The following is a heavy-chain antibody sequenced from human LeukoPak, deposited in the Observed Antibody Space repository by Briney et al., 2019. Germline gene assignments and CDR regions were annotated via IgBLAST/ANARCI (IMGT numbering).Heavy chain of an antibody. CDR1: GGSISSYY. CDR3: AREYCSSTSCYYYFDY. Sequence: SETLSLTCAVSGGSISSYYWSWIRQPPGKGLEWIGYIYYSGSTNYNPSLKSRVTTSVDTSKNQFSLKLSSVTAADTAVYYCAREYCSSTSCYYYFDYWGQGTLVTVSS. CDR2: IYYSGST. V-gene: IGHV4-59*01. D-gene: IGHD2-2*01. J-gene: IGHJ4*02.